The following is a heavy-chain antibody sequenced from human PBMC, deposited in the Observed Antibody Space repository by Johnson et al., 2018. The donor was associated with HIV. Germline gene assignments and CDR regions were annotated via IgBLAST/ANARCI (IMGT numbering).Heavy chain of an antibody. Sequence: MLLVESGGGVVQPGRSLRLSCAASGFTFSSYAMHWVRQAPGKGLEWVSGINWNGGSTGYADYVKGRFTISRDNAKNSLYLQMNSLRAEDTALYYCAKGVGATTNDAFDIWGQGTMVTVSS. V-gene: IGHV3-20*04. D-gene: IGHD1-26*01. CDR1: GFTFSSYA. J-gene: IGHJ3*02. CDR2: INWNGGST. CDR3: AKGVGATTNDAFDI.